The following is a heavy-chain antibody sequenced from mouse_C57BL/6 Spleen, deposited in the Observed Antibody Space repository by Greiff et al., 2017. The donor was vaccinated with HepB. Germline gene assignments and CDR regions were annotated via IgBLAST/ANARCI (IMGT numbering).Heavy chain of an antibody. CDR2: INPNYGTT. J-gene: IGHJ1*03. Sequence: EVQLQESGPELVKPGASVKISCKASGYSFTDYNMNWVKQSNGKSLEWIGVINPNYGTTSYNQKFKGKATLTVDQSSSTAYMQLNSLTSEDSAVYYCARGDYGNPHWYFDVWGTGTTVTVSS. CDR1: GYSFTDYN. CDR3: ARGDYGNPHWYFDV. V-gene: IGHV1-39*01. D-gene: IGHD2-1*01.